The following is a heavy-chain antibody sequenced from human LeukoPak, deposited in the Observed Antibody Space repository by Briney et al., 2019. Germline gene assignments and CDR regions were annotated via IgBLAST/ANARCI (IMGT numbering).Heavy chain of an antibody. CDR1: GDSISSGGYY. CDR3: ARDLRSWHWFDP. V-gene: IGHV4-30-2*01. Sequence: SETLSLTCTVSGDSISSGGYYWSWIRQPPGKGLEWIGYISDSGNTYYNPSLRSRVTISVDGSKNQFSLKLTSVTAADTAVYYCARDLRSWHWFDPWGQGTLVTVSS. D-gene: IGHD3-10*01. J-gene: IGHJ5*02. CDR2: ISDSGNT.